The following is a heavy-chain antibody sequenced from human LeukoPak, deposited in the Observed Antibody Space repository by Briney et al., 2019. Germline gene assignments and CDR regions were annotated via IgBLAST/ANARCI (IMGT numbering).Heavy chain of an antibody. V-gene: IGHV3-15*01. CDR1: GFTFSNAW. CDR3: TTEAVAGPPYY. Sequence: GGSLRPSCAASGFTFSNAWMSWVRQAPGRGLEWVGRIKSKTDGGTTDYAAPVKGRFTISRDDSKNTLYLQMNSLKTEDTAVYYCTTEAVAGPPYYWGQGTLVTVSS. J-gene: IGHJ4*02. D-gene: IGHD6-19*01. CDR2: IKSKTDGGTT.